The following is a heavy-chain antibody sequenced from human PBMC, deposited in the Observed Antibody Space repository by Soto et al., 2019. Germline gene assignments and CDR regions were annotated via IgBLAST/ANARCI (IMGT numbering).Heavy chain of an antibody. J-gene: IGHJ6*02. CDR1: GFTFSSYA. Sequence: QVQLVESGGGVVQPGRSLRLSCAASGFTFSSYAMHWVRQAPGKGLEWVAVISYDGSNKYYADSVKGRFTISRDNSKNTLYLQMNSLRAEDTAVYYCAREGRLGYCSSTSCWGGGMDVWGQGTTVTVSS. V-gene: IGHV3-30-3*01. D-gene: IGHD2-2*01. CDR2: ISYDGSNK. CDR3: AREGRLGYCSSTSCWGGGMDV.